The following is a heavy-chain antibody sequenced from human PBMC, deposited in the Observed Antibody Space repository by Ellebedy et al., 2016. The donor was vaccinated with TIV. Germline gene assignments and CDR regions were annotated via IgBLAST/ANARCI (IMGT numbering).Heavy chain of an antibody. CDR2: ITAGGAST. Sequence: GGSLRLSCAASGFTFSDHAMSWVRQTPGKGLEWVSGITAGGASTHYVDSVKGWFTISRDNSKKTLSLQMNSLRAEDTTVYYCVKLDSSGFYYGRLDYWGQGTLVTVSS. D-gene: IGHD3-22*01. J-gene: IGHJ4*02. V-gene: IGHV3-23*01. CDR1: GFTFSDHA. CDR3: VKLDSSGFYYGRLDY.